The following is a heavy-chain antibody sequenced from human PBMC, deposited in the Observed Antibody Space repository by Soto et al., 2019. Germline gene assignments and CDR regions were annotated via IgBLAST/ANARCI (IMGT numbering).Heavy chain of an antibody. CDR3: AKGAGFYYYYYGMDV. CDR2: ISGSGGST. D-gene: IGHD6-13*01. Sequence: GGSLRLSCAASGFTFSSYAMSWVRQAPGKGLEWVSAISGSGGSTYYADSVKGRFTISRDNSKNTLYLRMNSLRAEDTAVYYCAKGAGFYYYYYGMDVWGQGTTVTVSS. V-gene: IGHV3-23*01. J-gene: IGHJ6*02. CDR1: GFTFSSYA.